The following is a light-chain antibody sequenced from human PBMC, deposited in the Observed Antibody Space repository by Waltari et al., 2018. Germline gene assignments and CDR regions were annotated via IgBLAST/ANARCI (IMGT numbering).Light chain of an antibody. V-gene: IGKV3-20*01. CDR3: QQYNNSPWT. J-gene: IGKJ1*01. Sequence: EIVLTQSPGTLSLSPGERATLSCRASQSIGSNYLAWYQQRPGQAPRLLIYAASSRATGFPDRFSGGASGTDFTLTISRLEPEDFAVYFCQQYNNSPWTFGQGTKVEIK. CDR2: AAS. CDR1: QSIGSNY.